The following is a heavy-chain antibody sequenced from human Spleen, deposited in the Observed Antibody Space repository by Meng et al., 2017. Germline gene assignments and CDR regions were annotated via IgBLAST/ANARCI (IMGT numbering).Heavy chain of an antibody. Sequence: QVQLVQSGTEVKKPGASVKVSCRSSGYTFTDYDITWVRQAPGQGLEWMGWISAYNGDTKYARKIQGRVTMTTDTSTSTAYMELRSLRSDDTAVYYCAILRYFDWLSRDYWGQGTLVTVSS. D-gene: IGHD3-9*01. J-gene: IGHJ4*02. V-gene: IGHV1-18*01. CDR2: ISAYNGDT. CDR1: GYTFTDYD. CDR3: AILRYFDWLSRDY.